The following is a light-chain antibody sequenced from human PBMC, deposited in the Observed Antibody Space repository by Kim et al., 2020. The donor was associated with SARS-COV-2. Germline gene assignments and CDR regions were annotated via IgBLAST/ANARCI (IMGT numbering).Light chain of an antibody. Sequence: GQSLTISCTGTSSDVGAYDYVSWYQQLPGKAPHLMIYDVSERPSGVSYRFSGSKSGNTASLTISRLRAEDEADYYCSSYTSSSSWVFGGGTQLTVL. J-gene: IGLJ3*02. CDR1: SSDVGAYDY. CDR2: DVS. V-gene: IGLV2-14*03. CDR3: SSYTSSSSWV.